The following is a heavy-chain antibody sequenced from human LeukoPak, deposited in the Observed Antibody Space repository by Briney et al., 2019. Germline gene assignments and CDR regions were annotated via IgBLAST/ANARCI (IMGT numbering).Heavy chain of an antibody. CDR1: GFTFSSYA. Sequence: GGSLRLSCAASGFTFSSYAMSWVRQAPGKGLEWVAFIRYDGSNKYYVDSVKGRFIISRDNTKNTLYLQMNSLRPDDTAVYYCAKIGYCSSASCLGDTFEIWGRGTMVTVSS. J-gene: IGHJ3*02. CDR2: IRYDGSNK. D-gene: IGHD2-2*01. CDR3: AKIGYCSSASCLGDTFEI. V-gene: IGHV3-30*02.